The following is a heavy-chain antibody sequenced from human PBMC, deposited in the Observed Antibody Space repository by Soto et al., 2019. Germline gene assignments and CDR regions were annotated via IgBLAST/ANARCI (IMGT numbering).Heavy chain of an antibody. V-gene: IGHV1-46*01. J-gene: IGHJ5*02. CDR3: ARGRADGDFGNWIDP. Sequence: GASVKVSCKASGYTFTSYYMHWVRQAPGQGLEWMGMINPNDGNTSYAQRFQGRVTMTRDTSIRTVYIELSSLTFEDTAVYYCARGRADGDFGNWIDPWGQGTQVTVSS. D-gene: IGHD4-17*01. CDR2: INPNDGNT. CDR1: GYTFTSYY.